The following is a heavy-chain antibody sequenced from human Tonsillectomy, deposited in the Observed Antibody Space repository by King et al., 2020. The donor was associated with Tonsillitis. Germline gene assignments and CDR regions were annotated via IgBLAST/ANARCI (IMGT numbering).Heavy chain of an antibody. CDR2: ISAYNGNT. CDR3: ARDQYRTGYSSSWYYFDY. D-gene: IGHD6-13*01. J-gene: IGHJ4*02. Sequence: QLVQSGAEVKKPGASVKVSCKASGYTFTSYGISWVRQAPGQGLEWMGWISAYNGNTNYAQKLQGRVTMTTDTSTSTAYMELRSLRSDDTAVYYCARDQYRTGYSSSWYYFDYWGQGPLVTVSS. CDR1: GYTFTSYG. V-gene: IGHV1-18*04.